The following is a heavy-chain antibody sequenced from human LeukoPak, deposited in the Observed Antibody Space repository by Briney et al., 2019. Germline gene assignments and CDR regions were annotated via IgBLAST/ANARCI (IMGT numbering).Heavy chain of an antibody. J-gene: IGHJ4*02. CDR1: GFTFSNAW. Sequence: GGPLRLSCAASGFTFSNAWMSWVRQAPGKGLEWVGRIKSKTDGGTTDYAAPVKGRFTISRDGSKNTLYLQMNSLKTEDTAVYYCTGERLLWFGELLAGYFDYWGQGTLVTVSS. D-gene: IGHD3-10*01. CDR2: IKSKTDGGTT. V-gene: IGHV3-15*01. CDR3: TGERLLWFGELLAGYFDY.